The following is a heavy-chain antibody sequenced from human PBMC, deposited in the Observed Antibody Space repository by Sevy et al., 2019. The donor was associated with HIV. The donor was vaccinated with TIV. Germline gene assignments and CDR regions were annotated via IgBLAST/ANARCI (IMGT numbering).Heavy chain of an antibody. J-gene: IGHJ6*03. Sequence: GGSLRLSCAASGFTFSSYWMHWVRQAPGKGLVWVSRINSDGSSTSYADSVKGRFTISRDNAKNTLYLQMNSLRAEDTAVCYCARGYGGNSGHYYYYMDVWGKGTTVTVSS. D-gene: IGHD4-17*01. CDR3: ARGYGGNSGHYYYYMDV. V-gene: IGHV3-74*01. CDR2: INSDGSST. CDR1: GFTFSSYW.